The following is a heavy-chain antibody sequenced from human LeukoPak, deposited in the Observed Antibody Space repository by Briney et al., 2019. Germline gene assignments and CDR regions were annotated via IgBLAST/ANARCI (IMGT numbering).Heavy chain of an antibody. J-gene: IGHJ4*02. CDR1: GFTFSSYA. CDR2: ISYDGSNK. V-gene: IGHV3-30-3*01. CDR3: ARDRTTCQFFLYVVVPAAIPV. Sequence: GGSLRLSCAASGFTFSSYAMHWVRQAPDKGLEWVAVISYDGSNKYYADSVKGRFTISSDNSKNTLYLQMNSLRAEDTAVYYCARDRTTCQFFLYVVVPAAIPVWGQGTLVTVSS. D-gene: IGHD2-2*01.